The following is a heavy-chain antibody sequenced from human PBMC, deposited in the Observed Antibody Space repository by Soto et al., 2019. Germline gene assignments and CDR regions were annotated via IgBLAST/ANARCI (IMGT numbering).Heavy chain of an antibody. V-gene: IGHV1-69*12. CDR3: ARDKDRQQLGGNYYYIMDV. Sequence: QVQLVQSGAEVKKPGSSVKVSCKTSGGTLRTSAISWVRQAPGHGLEWMGGIMPVFPTPDYAQKFQGRVTITADESTSTAYMELSSLGSEDTSVYSCARDKDRQQLGGNYYYIMDVWGQGTTVTVSS. CDR1: GGTLRTSA. D-gene: IGHD3-3*02. J-gene: IGHJ6*02. CDR2: IMPVFPTP.